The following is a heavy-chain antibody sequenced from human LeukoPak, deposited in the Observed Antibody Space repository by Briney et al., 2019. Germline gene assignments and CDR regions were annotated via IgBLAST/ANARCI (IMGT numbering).Heavy chain of an antibody. CDR2: IQYDGTNK. CDR3: ARLYSGSYADAFDI. CDR1: GFTFSNYG. V-gene: IGHV3-30*02. J-gene: IGHJ3*02. Sequence: GGSLRLSCAASGFTFSNYGMHWARQAPGKGLEWLTFIQYDGTNKYYADSVKGRFTISRDNAKNSLYLQMNSLRAEDTAVYYCARLYSGSYADAFDIWGQGTMVTVSS. D-gene: IGHD1-26*01.